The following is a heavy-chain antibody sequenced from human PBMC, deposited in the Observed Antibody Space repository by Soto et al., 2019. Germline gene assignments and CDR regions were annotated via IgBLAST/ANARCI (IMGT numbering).Heavy chain of an antibody. CDR2: INAGNCNT. CDR1: GYTFTSYA. V-gene: IGHV1-3*01. Sequence: QVQLVQSGAEVKKPGASVKVSCKASGYTFTSYAMHWVRQAPGQRLEWMGWINAGNCNTKYSQKFQGRVTITRDTPASRDYRELCSPRYEDTAVYYCARVLVGGLTRFCPWGQGTLVTVSS. J-gene: IGHJ5*02. CDR3: ARVLVGGLTRFCP. D-gene: IGHD2-8*02.